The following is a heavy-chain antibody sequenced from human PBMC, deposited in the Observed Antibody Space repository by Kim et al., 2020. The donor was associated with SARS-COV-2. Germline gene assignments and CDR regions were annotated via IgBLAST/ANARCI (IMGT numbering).Heavy chain of an antibody. J-gene: IGHJ6*02. D-gene: IGHD1-7*01. Sequence: GGSLRLSCAASGLTFGTYWMSWVRQAPGKGMEWVANINQDGSERYYVDSVKGRFTISRDNAMESLYLEMNSLRAEDTAVYYCARDRKNWNWRLDVWGHGTTVTVS. CDR1: GLTFGTYW. V-gene: IGHV3-7*01. CDR2: INQDGSER. CDR3: ARDRKNWNWRLDV.